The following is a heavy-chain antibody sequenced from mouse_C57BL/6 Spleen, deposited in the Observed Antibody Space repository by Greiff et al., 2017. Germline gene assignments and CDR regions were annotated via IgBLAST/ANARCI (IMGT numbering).Heavy chain of an antibody. Sequence: VQGVESGPELVKPGASVKISCKASGYAFSSSWMNWVKQRPGKGLEWIGRIYPGDGDTNYNGKFKGKATLTADKSSSTAYMQLSSLTSEDSAVYVCARVAQATSFDYWGQGTTLTVSS. V-gene: IGHV1-82*01. J-gene: IGHJ2*01. CDR3: ARVAQATSFDY. CDR1: GYAFSSSW. CDR2: IYPGDGDT. D-gene: IGHD3-2*02.